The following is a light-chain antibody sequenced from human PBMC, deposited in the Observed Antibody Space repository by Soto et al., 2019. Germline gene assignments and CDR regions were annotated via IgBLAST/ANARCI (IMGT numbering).Light chain of an antibody. V-gene: IGKV1-39*01. CDR1: QSISTY. CDR2: AAS. CDR3: QQRFNTPIT. Sequence: DIPMTQSPSSLSASVGDRVTITCRTSQSISTYLNWYQQKPGKAPKLLMFAASTLQSGVPSRFSGSGSGTDFTLTISNLQPEDFATYYCQQRFNTPITFGQGTRLEIK. J-gene: IGKJ5*01.